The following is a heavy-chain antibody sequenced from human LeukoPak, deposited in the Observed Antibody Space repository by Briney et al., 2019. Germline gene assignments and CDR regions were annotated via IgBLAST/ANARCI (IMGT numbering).Heavy chain of an antibody. CDR3: ARDQGYSYGYDA. V-gene: IGHV3-30-3*01. CDR1: GFTFSSYA. CDR2: ISYDGSNK. J-gene: IGHJ5*02. D-gene: IGHD5-18*01. Sequence: GGSLRLSCAASGFTFSSYAMHWVRQAPGKGLEWVAVISYDGSNKYYADSVKGRFTISRDNSKNTLYLQMNGLRAEDTAVYYCARDQGYSYGYDAWGQGTLVTVSS.